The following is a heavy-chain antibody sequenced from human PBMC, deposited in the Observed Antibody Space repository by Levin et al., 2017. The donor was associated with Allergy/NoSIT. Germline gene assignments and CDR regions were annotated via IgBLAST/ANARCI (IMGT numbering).Heavy chain of an antibody. CDR2: IRSKAYGGTT. J-gene: IGHJ3*02. V-gene: IGHV3-49*03. D-gene: IGHD5-18*01. CDR1: GFTFGDYA. Sequence: GGSLRLSCTASGFTFGDYAMSWFRQAPGKGLEWVGFIRSKAYGGTTEYAASVKGRFTISRDDSKSIAYLQMNSLKTEDTAVYYCTRSSSGGYSFDAFDSWGQGTMVTVSS. CDR3: TRSSSGGYSFDAFDS.